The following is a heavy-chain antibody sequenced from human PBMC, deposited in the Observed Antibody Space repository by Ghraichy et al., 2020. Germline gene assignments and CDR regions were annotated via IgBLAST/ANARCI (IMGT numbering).Heavy chain of an antibody. D-gene: IGHD3-10*01. J-gene: IGHJ4*02. Sequence: GGSLRLSCAASGFTFSSYGMHWVRQAPGKGLEWVAFIRYDGSNKYYADSVKGRFTISRDNSKNTLYLQMNSLRAEDTAVYYCAKLGSITMVRGVIDYWGQGTLVTVSS. CDR1: GFTFSSYG. V-gene: IGHV3-30*02. CDR3: AKLGSITMVRGVIDY. CDR2: IRYDGSNK.